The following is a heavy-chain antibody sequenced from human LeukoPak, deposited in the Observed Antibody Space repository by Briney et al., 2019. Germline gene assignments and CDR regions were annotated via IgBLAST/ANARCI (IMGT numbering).Heavy chain of an antibody. V-gene: IGHV3-23*01. Sequence: GGSLRLSCAASGFTFSSYAMSWVRQAPGKGLEWVSAISGSGGSTYYADSVKGRFTISRDNSKNTLYLQMDSLRAEDTAVYYCASYGYYYDSSGAKGAFDIWGQGTMVTVSS. CDR3: ASYGYYYDSSGAKGAFDI. J-gene: IGHJ3*02. CDR1: GFTFSSYA. D-gene: IGHD3-22*01. CDR2: ISGSGGST.